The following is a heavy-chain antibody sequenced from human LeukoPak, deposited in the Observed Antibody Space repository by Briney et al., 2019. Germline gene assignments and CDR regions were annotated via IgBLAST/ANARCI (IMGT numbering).Heavy chain of an antibody. CDR3: ARLGGSSIAARGAEY. CDR2: IYYSGST. CDR1: GGSISSYY. V-gene: IGHV4-59*08. Sequence: SETLSLTCTVSGGSISSYYWSWIRQPPGKGLEWIGYIYYSGSTNYNPSLKSRVTISVDTSKNQFSLKLSSVTAADTAVYYCARLGGSSIAARGAEYWGQGTLVTVSS. D-gene: IGHD6-6*01. J-gene: IGHJ4*02.